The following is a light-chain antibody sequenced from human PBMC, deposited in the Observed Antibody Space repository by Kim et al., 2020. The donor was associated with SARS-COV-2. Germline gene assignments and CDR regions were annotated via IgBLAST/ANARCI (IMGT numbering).Light chain of an antibody. V-gene: IGLV3-1*01. CDR2: QDS. J-gene: IGLJ2*01. Sequence: SYELTQPPSVSVSPGKTASITCSGDKLGDKYACWYQQKPGQSPVLVIYQDSKRPSGIPERFSGSNSGNTATLTISGTQAMDEADYYCQAWDSSTPHVVFG. CDR3: QAWDSSTPHVV. CDR1: KLGDKY.